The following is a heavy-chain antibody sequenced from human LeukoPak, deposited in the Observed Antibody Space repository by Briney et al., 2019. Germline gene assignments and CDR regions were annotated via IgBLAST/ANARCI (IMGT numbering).Heavy chain of an antibody. J-gene: IGHJ4*02. V-gene: IGHV1-18*01. Sequence: ASVKVSCKASGYTFTSYGISWVRQAPGQGLEWMGWISAYNGNTNYAQKLQGRVTMTTDTSTSTAYMELRGLRSDDTAVYYCCQSGSSDPYRYWGQGTLVTVSS. D-gene: IGHD1-26*01. CDR3: CQSGSSDPYRY. CDR1: GYTFTSYG. CDR2: ISAYNGNT.